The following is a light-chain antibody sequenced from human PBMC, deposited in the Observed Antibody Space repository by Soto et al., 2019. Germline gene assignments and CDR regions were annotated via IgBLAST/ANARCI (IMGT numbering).Light chain of an antibody. CDR2: EVI. J-gene: IGLJ2*01. V-gene: IGLV2-8*01. CDR3: SSYVGDNNVV. Sequence: QSALTQPPSASGSPGQSVTISCTGASTDANDYNYVSWYQQYPGKAPKLIIYEVIRRPSGVPDRFSGSKTGNTASLTVSGLQAEDEANYYCSSYVGDNNVVFGRGTKLTVL. CDR1: STDANDYNY.